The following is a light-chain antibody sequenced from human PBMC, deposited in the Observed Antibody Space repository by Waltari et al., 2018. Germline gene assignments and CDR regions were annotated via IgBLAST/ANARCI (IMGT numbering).Light chain of an antibody. CDR1: SSNIGRHY. CDR3: AAWDDSLSVL. J-gene: IGLJ2*01. Sequence: QSVLTQPPSASGTPGQRVTISCPGSSSNIGRHYVYWYQQLPGTAPKLLIYRNNQRPSGVPDRFSGSKSGTSASLAISGLRSEDEADYYCAAWDDSLSVLFGGGTKLTVL. V-gene: IGLV1-47*01. CDR2: RNN.